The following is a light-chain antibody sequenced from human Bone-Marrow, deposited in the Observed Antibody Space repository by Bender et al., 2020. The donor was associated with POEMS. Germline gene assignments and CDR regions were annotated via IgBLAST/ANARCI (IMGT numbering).Light chain of an antibody. CDR2: GNN. CDR1: SSNIGADYD. J-gene: IGLJ3*02. V-gene: IGLV1-40*01. Sequence: QSVLTQPPSVSGAPGQRVTISCTGSSSNIGADYDVHWYQQVPGTAPKFLIYGNNNRPSGVPDRFSGSKSGTSASLAITGLQAEDEGDYYCQSYDNSLGGWVFGGGTKLTVL. CDR3: QSYDNSLGGWV.